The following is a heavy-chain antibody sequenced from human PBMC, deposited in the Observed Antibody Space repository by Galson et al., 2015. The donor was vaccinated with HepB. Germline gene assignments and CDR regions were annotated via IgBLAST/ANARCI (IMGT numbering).Heavy chain of an antibody. V-gene: IGHV4-34*01. CDR2: INHSGST. Sequence: ETLSLTCAVYGGSFSGYYWSWIRQPPGKGLEWIGEINHSGSTNYNPSLKSRVTISVDTSKNQFSLKLSSVTAADTAVYYCAREFDGDYPNWFDPWGQGTLVTVSS. D-gene: IGHD4-17*01. CDR3: AREFDGDYPNWFDP. CDR1: GGSFSGYY. J-gene: IGHJ5*02.